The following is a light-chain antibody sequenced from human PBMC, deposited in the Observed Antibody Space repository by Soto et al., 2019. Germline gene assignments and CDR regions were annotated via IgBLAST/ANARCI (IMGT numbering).Light chain of an antibody. CDR2: DAS. J-gene: IGKJ2*01. CDR3: QQYNNRPPDT. V-gene: IGKV1-33*01. Sequence: DIQMTQSPSSLSASVGDRVTITCQASQDISNYLNWYQQKPGKAPKLLIYDASNLETGVPSRFSGSGSGTEFSLTISSLQSEDFAVYYCQQYNNRPPDTFGQGTKLEIK. CDR1: QDISNY.